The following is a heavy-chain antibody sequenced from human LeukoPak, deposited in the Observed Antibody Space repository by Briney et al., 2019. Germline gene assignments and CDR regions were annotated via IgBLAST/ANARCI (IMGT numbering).Heavy chain of an antibody. CDR3: AREEDGSPRAPVDY. V-gene: IGHV3-74*01. Sequence: GGSLRLSCAASGFTFSSYWMPWVRQAPGKGLVWVSRINSDGSSTSYADSVKGRFTISRDNAKNTLYLQMNSLRAEDTAVYYCAREEDGSPRAPVDYWGQGTLVTVSS. D-gene: IGHD1-26*01. J-gene: IGHJ4*02. CDR1: GFTFSSYW. CDR2: INSDGSST.